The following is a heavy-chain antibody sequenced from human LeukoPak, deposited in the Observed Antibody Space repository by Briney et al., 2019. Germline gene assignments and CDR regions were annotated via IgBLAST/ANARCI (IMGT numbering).Heavy chain of an antibody. CDR2: IKKDGSEK. J-gene: IGHJ4*02. Sequence: GGSLRLSCAASGFTFDDCGMSWVRQAPGKGLEWVANIKKDGSEKYYVDSVKGRFTISRDNAENSLYLQMNSLRAEDTAVYYCARESSFCFDYWGQGTLLTVSS. D-gene: IGHD2/OR15-2a*01. CDR3: ARESSFCFDY. V-gene: IGHV3-7*01. CDR1: GFTFDDCG.